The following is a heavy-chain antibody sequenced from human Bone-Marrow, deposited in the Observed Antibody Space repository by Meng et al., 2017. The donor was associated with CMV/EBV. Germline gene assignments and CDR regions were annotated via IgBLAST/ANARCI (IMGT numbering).Heavy chain of an antibody. D-gene: IGHD5-18*01. Sequence: GESLKISCAASGFTFDDYTMHWVRQAPGKGLEWVSLISWDGFNTYYADSVKGRFTISRDNSKNTLYLQMNSLRAEDTAVYYCARAYSYDIWGQGTMVTVSS. CDR2: ISWDGFNT. V-gene: IGHV3-43*01. J-gene: IGHJ3*02. CDR1: GFTFDDYT. CDR3: ARAYSYDI.